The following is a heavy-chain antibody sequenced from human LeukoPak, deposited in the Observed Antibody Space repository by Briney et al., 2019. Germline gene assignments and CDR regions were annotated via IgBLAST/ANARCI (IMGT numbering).Heavy chain of an antibody. CDR1: GFSFSDSV. CDR2: ILHDVKTT. CDR3: VKEAYYGWGSSPTFYFDY. J-gene: IGHJ4*02. V-gene: IGHV3-30*04. D-gene: IGHD3-10*01. Sequence: GKSLRLSCVASGFSFSDSVIHWVRQAPGKGLAWAAVILHDVKTTYYADSAKGRFTISTDNSRNTVFLQMNRLRPEDTAVYYCVKEAYYGWGSSPTFYFDYWGQGTRVTVPS.